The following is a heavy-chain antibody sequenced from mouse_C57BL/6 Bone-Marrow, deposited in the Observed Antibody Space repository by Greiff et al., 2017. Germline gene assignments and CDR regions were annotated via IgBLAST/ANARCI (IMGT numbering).Heavy chain of an antibody. Sequence: VKVVESGPGLVQPSQSLSITCTVSGFSLTSYGVHWVRQSPGKGLEWLGVIWRGGSTDYNAAFMSRLSITKDNSKSQVFFKMNSLQADDTAIYYCTKTGWVLYFDVWGTGTTVTVSS. J-gene: IGHJ1*03. CDR3: TKTGWVLYFDV. CDR2: IWRGGST. D-gene: IGHD3-3*01. V-gene: IGHV2-5*01. CDR1: GFSLTSYG.